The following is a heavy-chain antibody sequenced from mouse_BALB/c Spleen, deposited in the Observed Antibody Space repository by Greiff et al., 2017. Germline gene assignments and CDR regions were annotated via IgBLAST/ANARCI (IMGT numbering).Heavy chain of an antibody. D-gene: IGHD2-14*01. CDR3: ARGYRYYFDY. J-gene: IGHJ2*01. CDR2: IDPENGNT. CDR1: GFNIKDYY. V-gene: IGHV14-1*02. Sequence: EVKLQQSGAELVRPGALVKLSCKSSGFNIKDYYMHWVKQRPEQGLEWIGWIDPENGNTIYDPKFQGKASITADTSSNTAYLQLSSLTSEDTAVYYCARGYRYYFDYWGQGTTLTVSS.